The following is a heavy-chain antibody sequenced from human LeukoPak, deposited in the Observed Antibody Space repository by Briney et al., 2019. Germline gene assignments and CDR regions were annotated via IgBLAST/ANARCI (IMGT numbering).Heavy chain of an antibody. Sequence: VASAKVSCKASGYTFTSYDINWVRQASGQGLEWMGWMNPNSGNTDYAQRFQGRVTFTRDTSITTAYMELSNLRSEDTAVYYCARAPHRNLLLNYDYVFDYWGQGTLVTVSS. CDR3: ARAPHRNLLLNYDYVFDY. D-gene: IGHD3-16*01. V-gene: IGHV1-8*03. CDR1: GYTFTSYD. J-gene: IGHJ4*02. CDR2: MNPNSGNT.